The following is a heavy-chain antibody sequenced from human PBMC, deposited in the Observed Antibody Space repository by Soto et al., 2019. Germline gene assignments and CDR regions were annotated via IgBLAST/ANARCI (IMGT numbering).Heavy chain of an antibody. CDR1: GYSFTSYW. CDR2: IYPGDSDT. V-gene: IGHV5-51*01. D-gene: IGHD7-27*01. Sequence: GESLKISCKGSGYSFTSYWIGWVRQMPGKGLEWMGIIYPGDSDTRYSPSFQGQVTISADKSISTAYLQMNSLRVEDTAFYYCARGPAWGSVDYWGLGTLVTVSS. CDR3: ARGPAWGSVDY. J-gene: IGHJ4*02.